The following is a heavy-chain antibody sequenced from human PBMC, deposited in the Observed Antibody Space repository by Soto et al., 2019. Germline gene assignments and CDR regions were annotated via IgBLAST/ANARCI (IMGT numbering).Heavy chain of an antibody. CDR1: GFTFSNYG. D-gene: IGHD2-15*01. V-gene: IGHV3-30*18. J-gene: IGHJ4*02. Sequence: LRLSCAGSGFTFSNYGLHWVRQAPGKGLDWVSFISFDGSHKYYADSVKGRFTISRDNSNNMLYLQMDSLTTEDTAVYYCAKDGAPRYCSRSSCHPAGAYWGQGTLVTVSS. CDR2: ISFDGSHK. CDR3: AKDGAPRYCSRSSCHPAGAY.